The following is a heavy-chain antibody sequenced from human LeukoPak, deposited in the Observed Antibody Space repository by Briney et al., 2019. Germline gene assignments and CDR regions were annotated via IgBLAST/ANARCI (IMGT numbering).Heavy chain of an antibody. Sequence: SGTLSLTCAVSGGSISSSNWWSWVRQPPGKGLEWIGEIYHSGSTNYNPSLKSRVTISVDTSKNQISLRLSSVTAADTAVYYCARQGIDAFDIWGQGTLVTVSS. CDR1: GGSISSSNW. V-gene: IGHV4-4*02. CDR3: ARQGIDAFDI. CDR2: IYHSGST. J-gene: IGHJ3*02.